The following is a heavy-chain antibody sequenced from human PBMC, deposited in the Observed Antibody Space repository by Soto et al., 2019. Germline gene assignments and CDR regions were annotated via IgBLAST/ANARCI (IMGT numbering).Heavy chain of an antibody. CDR1: GFTFSSYA. V-gene: IGHV3-23*01. CDR2: ISGSGGST. J-gene: IGHJ4*02. CDR3: AKAWIVVVVAATGASFDY. D-gene: IGHD2-15*01. Sequence: GGSLRLSCAASGFTFSSYAMSWVRQAPGKGLEWVSAISGSGGSTYYADSVKGRFTISRDNSKNTLYLQMNSLRAEDTAVYYCAKAWIVVVVAATGASFDYWGQGTLVTVSS.